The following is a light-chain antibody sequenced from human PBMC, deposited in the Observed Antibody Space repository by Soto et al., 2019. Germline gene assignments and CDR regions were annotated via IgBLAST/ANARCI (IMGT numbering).Light chain of an antibody. V-gene: IGKV3-15*01. CDR1: QSISNN. CDR3: QQHNNWPPWT. CDR2: GAS. Sequence: EIEMTQSPATLSVSPGERVTLSCRASQSISNNLAWYQHKPGQAPRLLIYGASTRATGIPARFSGSGSGTEFTLTISSLQSEDFAIYYCQQHNNWPPWTFGQGTKVEIK. J-gene: IGKJ1*01.